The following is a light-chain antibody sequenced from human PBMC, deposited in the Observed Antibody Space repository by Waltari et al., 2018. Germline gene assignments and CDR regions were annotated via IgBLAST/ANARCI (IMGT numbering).Light chain of an antibody. CDR2: EVT. CDR1: SSNFGAYTL. V-gene: IGLV2-11*01. J-gene: IGLJ2*01. Sequence: ALPHPRSVSGSPAQSVTISCTGTSSNFGAYTLLPWYQQHPGKAPKLIVYEVTKRPAGVPDRFSGSKSGNTASLTISGLQAEDEADYHCSSYTGSNTLVFGGGTKLTV. CDR3: SSYTGSNTLV.